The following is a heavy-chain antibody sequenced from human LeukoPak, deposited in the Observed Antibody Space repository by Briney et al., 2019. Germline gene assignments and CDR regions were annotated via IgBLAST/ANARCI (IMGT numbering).Heavy chain of an antibody. D-gene: IGHD3-10*01. J-gene: IGHJ4*02. Sequence: GGSLRLSCIASGFTFSTYTMSWVRQAPGEGLKWVSGILVNGGTYYADSVKGRFTISRDNPKNTLYLQMNSLRADDTAVYYCAKDRIYADGLWDFDYWGQGTLVTVSS. CDR1: GFTFSTYT. CDR3: AKDRIYADGLWDFDY. V-gene: IGHV3-23*01. CDR2: ILVNGGT.